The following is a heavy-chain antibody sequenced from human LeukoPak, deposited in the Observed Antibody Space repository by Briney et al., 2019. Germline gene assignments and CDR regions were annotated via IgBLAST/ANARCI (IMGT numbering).Heavy chain of an antibody. V-gene: IGHV3-74*01. CDR2: INTAGSST. J-gene: IGHJ3*02. CDR1: GFTFSSYW. D-gene: IGHD3-10*01. Sequence: PGGSLRLSCAASGFTFSSYWMHWVRQAPGKGLVWVSRINTAGSSTDYADSVKGRFTISRDNAKNTLYLQMNSLRAEDTAVYYCTREGTNDAFDIWGQGTVVIVSS. CDR3: TREGTNDAFDI.